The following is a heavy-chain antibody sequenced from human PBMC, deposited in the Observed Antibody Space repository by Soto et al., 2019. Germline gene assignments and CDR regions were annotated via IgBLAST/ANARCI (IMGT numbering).Heavy chain of an antibody. CDR2: IWYDGSNK. J-gene: IGHJ3*02. Sequence: QVQLVESGGGVVQPGRSLRLSCAASGFTFSSYGMHWVRQAPGKGLEWVAVIWYDGSNKYYADSVKGRFTISRDNSKNTLYLQMNSLRAEDTAVYYCARERYQYTKYAHSDAFDIWGQGTMVTVSS. CDR3: ARERYQYTKYAHSDAFDI. CDR1: GFTFSSYG. V-gene: IGHV3-33*01. D-gene: IGHD2-2*01.